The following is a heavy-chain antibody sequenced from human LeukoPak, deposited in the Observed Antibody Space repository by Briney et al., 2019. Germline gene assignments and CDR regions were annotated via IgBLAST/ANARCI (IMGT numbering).Heavy chain of an antibody. CDR1: GFTFVNYG. CDR3: AKGVRDKYDGIYDAFDI. CDR2: ISYDGDKK. Sequence: GGSLRLSCAVPGFTFVNYGMHWVRQAPGKGLECVAVISYDGDKKYYADSVKGRFTISRDNSRNTLYLQMDSLRAEDTAMYYCAKGVRDKYDGIYDAFDIWGQGTMVTVSS. J-gene: IGHJ3*02. D-gene: IGHD1-26*01. V-gene: IGHV3-30*18.